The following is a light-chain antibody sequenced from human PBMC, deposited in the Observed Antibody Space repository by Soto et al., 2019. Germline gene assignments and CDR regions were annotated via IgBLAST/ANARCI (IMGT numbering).Light chain of an antibody. CDR3: QQRSSWPLLT. V-gene: IGKV3-11*01. Sequence: EIVLTQSPATLSLSPGERATLSCRASQSVSNYLSWFQQKPGQAPRLLIYDASNRATGIPARFSGSGSGTDFTLTISSLEPEDFAVYYCQQRSSWPLLTFGGGTKVEI. J-gene: IGKJ4*01. CDR2: DAS. CDR1: QSVSNY.